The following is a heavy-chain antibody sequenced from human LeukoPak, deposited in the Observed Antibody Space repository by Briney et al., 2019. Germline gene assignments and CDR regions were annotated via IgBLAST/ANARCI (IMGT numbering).Heavy chain of an antibody. CDR3: AKDLLLGGGMVRGALDP. D-gene: IGHD3-10*01. J-gene: IGHJ5*02. CDR1: GFTFSSYG. Sequence: GRSLRLSCAASGFTFSSYGMHWVRQAPGKGLEWVAVISYDGSNKYYADSVKGRFTISRDNSKNTLYLQMNSLRAEETAVYYCAKDLLLGGGMVRGALDPWGQGTQVTVSS. V-gene: IGHV3-30*18. CDR2: ISYDGSNK.